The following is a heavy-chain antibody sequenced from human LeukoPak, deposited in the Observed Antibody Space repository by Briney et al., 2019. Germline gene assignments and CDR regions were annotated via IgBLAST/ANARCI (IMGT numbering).Heavy chain of an antibody. CDR1: AFTFSDYY. J-gene: IGHJ4*02. Sequence: GGSLRLSCAASAFTFSDYYMSWIRQAPGKGLQWVSYISSSGNTIYYAGSVKGRFTISRDNAKNSLYLQMNSLRAEDTAVYYCARGGGTSSWYFDYWGQGALVTVSS. D-gene: IGHD6-13*01. CDR3: ARGGGTSSWYFDY. V-gene: IGHV3-11*04. CDR2: ISSSGNTI.